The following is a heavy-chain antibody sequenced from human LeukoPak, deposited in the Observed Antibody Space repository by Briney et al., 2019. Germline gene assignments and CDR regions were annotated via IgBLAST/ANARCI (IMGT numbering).Heavy chain of an antibody. V-gene: IGHV4-39*07. CDR3: ARDFRPFYDILTGYYDY. Sequence: SETLSPTCTVSGGSISSSSYYWGWIRQPPGKGLEWIGSIYYSGSTYYNPSLKSRVTISVDTSKNQFSLKLSSVTAADTAVYYCARDFRPFYDILTGYYDYWGQGTLVTVSS. J-gene: IGHJ4*02. CDR2: IYYSGST. CDR1: GGSISSSSYY. D-gene: IGHD3-9*01.